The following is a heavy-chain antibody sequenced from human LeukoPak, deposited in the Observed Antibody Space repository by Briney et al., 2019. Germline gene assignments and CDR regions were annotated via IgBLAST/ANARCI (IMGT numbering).Heavy chain of an antibody. V-gene: IGHV4-30-4*08. D-gene: IGHD3-16*01. Sequence: SQTLSLTCTVSGGSISSGDYYWSWIRQPPGTGREWIGYIYYSGSTYYNPSLKSRVTISVDTSKNQFSLKLSSVTAADTAVYYCARDRLGDPIDYWGQGTLVTVSS. J-gene: IGHJ4*02. CDR3: ARDRLGDPIDY. CDR1: GGSISSGDYY. CDR2: IYYSGST.